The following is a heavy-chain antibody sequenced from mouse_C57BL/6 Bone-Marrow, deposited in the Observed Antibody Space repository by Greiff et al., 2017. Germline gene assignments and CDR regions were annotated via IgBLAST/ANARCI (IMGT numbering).Heavy chain of an antibody. CDR2: IHPNSGST. CDR1: GYTFTSYW. J-gene: IGHJ4*01. CDR3: GGGITTVGGYYAMDY. D-gene: IGHD1-1*01. Sequence: QVHVKQPGAELVKPGASVKLSCKASGYTFTSYWMHWVKQRPGQGLEWIGMIHPNSGSTNYNEKFKSKATLTVAKSSSTAYMQLSSLTSEDSAVYYCGGGITTVGGYYAMDYWGQGTSVTVSS. V-gene: IGHV1-64*01.